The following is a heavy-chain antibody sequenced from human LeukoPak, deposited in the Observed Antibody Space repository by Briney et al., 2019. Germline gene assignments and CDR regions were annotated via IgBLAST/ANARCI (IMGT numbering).Heavy chain of an antibody. V-gene: IGHV3-21*04. J-gene: IGHJ4*02. CDR3: ARVAQYYYDSSGYYCPDY. D-gene: IGHD3-22*01. CDR2: ISSSSTYK. Sequence: RGGCLRLSCAASGFIFSAYTMNWVRQAPGKGLEWVSSISSSSTYKYYGDSVRGRFTIARDNAQNSVYLQMNSLRAEDTAVYYCARVAQYYYDSSGYYCPDYWGQATLVTISS. CDR1: GFIFSAYT.